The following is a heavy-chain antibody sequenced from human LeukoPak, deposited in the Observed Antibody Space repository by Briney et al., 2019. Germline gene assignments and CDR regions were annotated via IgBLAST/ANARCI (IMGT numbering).Heavy chain of an antibody. CDR1: GYSISSGYY. CDR3: ARRDSYSSGYYYFDY. D-gene: IGHD3-22*01. CDR2: INYRGNT. J-gene: IGHJ4*02. V-gene: IGHV4-38-2*02. Sequence: PSETLSLTCTVSGYSISSGYYWGWIRQPPGKGQDWIGIINYRGNTYYNPSLKSRVTISVDTSKNQFSLKLSSVTAADTAVYYCARRDSYSSGYYYFDYWGQGTLVTVSS.